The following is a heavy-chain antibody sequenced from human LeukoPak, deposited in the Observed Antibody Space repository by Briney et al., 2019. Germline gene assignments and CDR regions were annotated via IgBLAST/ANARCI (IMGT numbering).Heavy chain of an antibody. Sequence: SETLSLTCIVSGSSVSTFYWSWLRQSPGTGLELIGFVHDTGSTAYNPSLKSRVTISLETSKNQLSLMLTSVTAADTAMYYCARGSTDVYWYLDVWGRGTLVTVSS. CDR1: GSSVSTFY. CDR2: VHDTGST. J-gene: IGHJ2*01. CDR3: ARGSTDVYWYLDV. V-gene: IGHV4-59*02. D-gene: IGHD1-26*01.